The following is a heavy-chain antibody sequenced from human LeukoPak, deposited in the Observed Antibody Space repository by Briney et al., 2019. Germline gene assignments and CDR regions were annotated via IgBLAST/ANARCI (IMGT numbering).Heavy chain of an antibody. D-gene: IGHD4-23*01. V-gene: IGHV3-74*01. J-gene: IGHJ4*02. CDR1: GFTFSSSW. Sequence: GGSLRLSCAASGFTFSSSWMHWVRQAPGKGLVWVSRINSDGSSTSYADSVKGRFTISRDNAKNTLYLQMNSLRAEDTAVYYCARDPSISGGKPDYWGQGTLVTVSS. CDR2: INSDGSST. CDR3: ARDPSISGGKPDY.